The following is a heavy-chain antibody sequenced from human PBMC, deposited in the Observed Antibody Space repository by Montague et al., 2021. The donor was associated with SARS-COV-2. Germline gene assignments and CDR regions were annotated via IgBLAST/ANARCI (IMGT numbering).Heavy chain of an antibody. D-gene: IGHD6-19*01. CDR1: GGSFSGYY. Sequence: SETLSLTCAVYGGSFSGYYWSWIRQPPGKGLEWIGEINHSGSTNYNPSLKSRVTISVDTSKSQFSLKLSSVTAADTAVYYCARDAAVAGIDYWGQATLVTVSS. CDR2: INHSGST. CDR3: ARDAAVAGIDY. J-gene: IGHJ4*02. V-gene: IGHV4-34*01.